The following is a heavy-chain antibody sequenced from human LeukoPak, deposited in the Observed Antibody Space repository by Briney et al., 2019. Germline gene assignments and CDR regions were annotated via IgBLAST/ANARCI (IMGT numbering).Heavy chain of an antibody. V-gene: IGHV3-7*01. CDR2: IKLDGSEE. Sequence: GGSLRLSCAASGFSLSNYWMSWVRQAPGKGPEWVAKIKLDGSEEYYVDSVKGRFTISRDNAKNSVYLQMNSLRAEDTAVYYCARDCCTGGRNTFDPWGQGTLVTVSS. CDR3: ARDCCTGGRNTFDP. D-gene: IGHD2-8*02. J-gene: IGHJ5*02. CDR1: GFSLSNYW.